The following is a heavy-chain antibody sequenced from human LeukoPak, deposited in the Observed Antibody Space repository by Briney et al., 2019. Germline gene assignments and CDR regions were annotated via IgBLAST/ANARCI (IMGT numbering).Heavy chain of an antibody. D-gene: IGHD2-2*01. CDR3: ARDSPPYCSSTSCVFDP. V-gene: IGHV1-2*02. Sequence: GASVKVSCTPSGYTFTGYYMHWVRQAPGQGLEWMGWINPNSGGTNYAQKFQGRVTMTRDTSISTAYMELSRLRSDDTAVYYCARDSPPYCSSTSCVFDPWGQGTLVTVSS. J-gene: IGHJ5*02. CDR2: INPNSGGT. CDR1: GYTFTGYY.